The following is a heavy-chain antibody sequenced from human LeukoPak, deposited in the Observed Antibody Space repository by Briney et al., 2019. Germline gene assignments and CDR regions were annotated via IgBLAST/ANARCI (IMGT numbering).Heavy chain of an antibody. V-gene: IGHV4-34*01. CDR1: GGSFSGYY. D-gene: IGHD3-16*02. CDR2: TNHSGST. CDR3: ARGYDYVWGSYLPPFGY. Sequence: SETLSLTCAVYGGSFSGYYWSWIRQPPGKGLEWIGETNHSGSTNYNPSLKSRVTISVDTSKNQFSLKLSSVTAADTAVYYCARGYDYVWGSYLPPFGYWGQGTLVTVSS. J-gene: IGHJ4*02.